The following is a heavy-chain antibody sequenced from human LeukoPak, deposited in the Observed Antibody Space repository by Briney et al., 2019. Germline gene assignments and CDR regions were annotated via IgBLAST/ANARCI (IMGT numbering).Heavy chain of an antibody. CDR1: GFTFSDYY. CDR2: ISSSGSTI. V-gene: IGHV3-11*01. Sequence: GGSLRLSCAASGFTFSDYYMSWIRQAPGKGLEWVSYISSSGSTIYYADSVKGRFTISRDNAKNSLYLQMNSLRAEDTAVYYCARDFFTYYDILTGYGGWGYFDYWGQGTLVTVSS. CDR3: ARDFFTYYDILTGYGGWGYFDY. J-gene: IGHJ4*02. D-gene: IGHD3-9*01.